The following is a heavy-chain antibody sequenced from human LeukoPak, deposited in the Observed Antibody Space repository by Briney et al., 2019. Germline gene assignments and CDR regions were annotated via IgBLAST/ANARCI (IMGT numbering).Heavy chain of an antibody. CDR3: ARGYSYGSEY. V-gene: IGHV1-2*06. CDR2: ISCNSGDT. D-gene: IGHD5-18*01. CDR1: GYTFTSYD. J-gene: IGHJ4*02. Sequence: ASVEVSCKASGYTFTSYDINWVRQAPGQELEWMGRISCNSGDTNYAQKFQGRVTMTRDTSISTAYMELSRLRSDDTAVYYCARGYSYGSEYWGQGTLVTVSS.